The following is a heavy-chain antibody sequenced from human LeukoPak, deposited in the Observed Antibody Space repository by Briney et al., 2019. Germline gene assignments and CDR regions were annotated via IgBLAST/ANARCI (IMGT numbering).Heavy chain of an antibody. Sequence: GPVKVSCKVSGYTLSEMSMRWVRQAPGEEPEWMGGFDPDDVNTVYAPKFQGRVTMTDDTSTDTAYMELRSLRSDDTAVYYCARTNRAGASDIWGQGTLVTVSS. J-gene: IGHJ3*02. CDR1: GYTLSEMS. D-gene: IGHD1/OR15-1a*01. CDR3: ARTNRAGASDI. V-gene: IGHV1-24*01. CDR2: FDPDDVNT.